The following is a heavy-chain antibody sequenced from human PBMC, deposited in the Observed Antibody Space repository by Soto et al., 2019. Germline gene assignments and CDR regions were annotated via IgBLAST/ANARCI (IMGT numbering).Heavy chain of an antibody. Sequence: PSETLSLTCSVSGGSISSGYYYWSWIRQPPGKGLEWIGNICYSGNTYYNPSLKSRLIISIDTSKNQFSLKVGSGTAADTAGYYGASSSLYGMDVWGQGTTVTV. CDR1: GGSISSGYYY. J-gene: IGHJ6*02. V-gene: IGHV4-30-4*01. CDR3: ASSSLYGMDV. CDR2: ICYSGNT.